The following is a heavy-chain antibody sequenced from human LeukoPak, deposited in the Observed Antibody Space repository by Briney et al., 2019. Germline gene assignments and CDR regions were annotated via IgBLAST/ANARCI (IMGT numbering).Heavy chain of an antibody. CDR1: GYTFTGYY. CDR2: INPNSGGT. Sequence: GASAKDSCKASGYTFTGYYMHWVRQAPGQGLEWMGWINPNSGGTNYAQKFQGRVTMTRDTSISTAYMELSRLRSDDTAVYYCARVRGYYDSSGSFWYWGQGTLVTVSS. J-gene: IGHJ4*02. D-gene: IGHD3-22*01. V-gene: IGHV1-2*02. CDR3: ARVRGYYDSSGSFWY.